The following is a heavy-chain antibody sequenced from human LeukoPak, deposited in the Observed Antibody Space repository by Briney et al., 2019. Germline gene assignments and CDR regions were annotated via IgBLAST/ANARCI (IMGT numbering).Heavy chain of an antibody. D-gene: IGHD3-3*01. V-gene: IGHV3-30*02. Sequence: GGSLRLSCAASGFTFSSYGMHWVRQAPGKGLEWVAFIRYDGSNKYYADSVKGRFTTSRDNSKNTLYLQMNSLRAEDTAVYYCAKEEWLLAVYFDYWGQGTLVTVSS. CDR3: AKEEWLLAVYFDY. CDR1: GFTFSSYG. J-gene: IGHJ4*02. CDR2: IRYDGSNK.